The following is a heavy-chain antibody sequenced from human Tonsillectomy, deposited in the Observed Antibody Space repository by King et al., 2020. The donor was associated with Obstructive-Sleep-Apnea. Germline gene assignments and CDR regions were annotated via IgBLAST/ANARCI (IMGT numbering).Heavy chain of an antibody. Sequence: VQLVESGGGLVQPGGSLRLSCAASGFTFSSYSMNWVRQALGKGLEWVSYISSSSSTIYYADSVKGRFTISRDNAKNSLYLQMNSLRAEDTAVYYCARKSPWRGNWGQGTLVTVSS. CDR2: ISSSSSTI. D-gene: IGHD3-16*01. CDR1: GFTFSSYS. J-gene: IGHJ4*02. CDR3: ARKSPWRGN. V-gene: IGHV3-48*01.